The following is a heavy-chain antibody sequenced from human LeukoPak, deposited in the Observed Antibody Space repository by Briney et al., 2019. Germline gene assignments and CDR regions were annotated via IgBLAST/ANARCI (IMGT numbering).Heavy chain of an antibody. CDR1: GDSVSSNRAS. V-gene: IGHV6-1*01. CDR3: SRSDGASDFDY. CDR2: TYHRSKWYS. D-gene: IGHD5-24*01. J-gene: IGHJ4*02. Sequence: SQTLSLTCAISGDSVSSNRASWTWIRQSPSRGLEWLGRTYHRSKWYSDYAVSLKSRISINPDTSKNQFSLQLNSVTPEDTAVYYCSRSDGASDFDYWGQGTLVTVSS.